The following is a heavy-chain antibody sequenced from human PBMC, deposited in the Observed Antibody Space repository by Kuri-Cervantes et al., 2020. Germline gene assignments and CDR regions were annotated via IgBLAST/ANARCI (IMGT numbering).Heavy chain of an antibody. D-gene: IGHD6-13*01. Sequence: SVKVSCKASGGTFSSYAISWVRQAPGQGLEWMGGIIPIFGTANYAQKLQGRVTITTDESTSTAYMELSSLRSEDTAVYYCARASISSWYGHGHYYYMDVWGKGTTVTVSS. CDR1: GGTFSSYA. V-gene: IGHV1-69*05. CDR2: IIPIFGTA. CDR3: ARASISSWYGHGHYYYMDV. J-gene: IGHJ6*03.